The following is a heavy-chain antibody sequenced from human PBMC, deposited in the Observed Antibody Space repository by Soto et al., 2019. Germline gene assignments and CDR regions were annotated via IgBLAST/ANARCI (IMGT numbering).Heavy chain of an antibody. D-gene: IGHD6-13*01. CDR1: GYSFTSYW. CDR2: IYPGDSDT. J-gene: IGHJ6*02. V-gene: IGHV5-51*01. Sequence: GESLKISCKGSGYSFTSYWIGWVRQMPGKGLDWMGIIYPGDSDTRYSPSFQGQVTISADKSISTAYLQWSSLKASDTAMYYCARLSTVAAGTDYYYYGMDLRGQGSSVTGSS. CDR3: ARLSTVAAGTDYYYYGMDL.